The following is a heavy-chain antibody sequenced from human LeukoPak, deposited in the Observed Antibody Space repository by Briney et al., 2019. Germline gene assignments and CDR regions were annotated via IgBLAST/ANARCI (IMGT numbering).Heavy chain of an antibody. Sequence: GGSLRLSCAASGFTFSSYGMHWVRQAPGKGLEWVAVISYDGSNKYYADSVKGRFTISRDNAKNTLYLQMNSLRAEDTALYYCATSARTYIGSSLDYWGQGTLVTVSS. CDR2: ISYDGSNK. J-gene: IGHJ4*02. CDR1: GFTFSSYG. CDR3: ATSARTYIGSSLDY. V-gene: IGHV3-30*03. D-gene: IGHD2-15*01.